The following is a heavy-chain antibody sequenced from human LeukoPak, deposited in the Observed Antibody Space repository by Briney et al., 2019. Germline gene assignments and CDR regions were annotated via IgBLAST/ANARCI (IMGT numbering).Heavy chain of an antibody. Sequence: GGSLRLSCAASGFTFSGYAMHWVRQAPGKGLEYVSAISSNGGSTYYANSVKGRFTISRDNSKNTLYLQMGSLRAEDMAVYYCARDLGGPSWFDPWGPGTLVTVSS. CDR3: ARDLGGPSWFDP. D-gene: IGHD3-10*01. V-gene: IGHV3-64*01. CDR2: ISSNGGST. J-gene: IGHJ5*02. CDR1: GFTFSGYA.